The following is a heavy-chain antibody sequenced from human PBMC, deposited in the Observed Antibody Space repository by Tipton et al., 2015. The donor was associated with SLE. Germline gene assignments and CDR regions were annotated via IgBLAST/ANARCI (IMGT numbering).Heavy chain of an antibody. CDR2: IDPNSGGT. J-gene: IGHJ4*02. V-gene: IGHV1-2*02. D-gene: IGHD3-10*01. Sequence: QLVQSGAEVKKPGASVKVSCKASGYTFTGYYMHWVRQAPGQGLEWMGWIDPNSGGTNYAQKFQGRVTMTRDTSISTAYMELSRLRSDDTAVYYCARDEPSYYGSGSYYIPHFDYWGQGTLVTVSS. CDR3: ARDEPSYYGSGSYYIPHFDY. CDR1: GYTFTGYY.